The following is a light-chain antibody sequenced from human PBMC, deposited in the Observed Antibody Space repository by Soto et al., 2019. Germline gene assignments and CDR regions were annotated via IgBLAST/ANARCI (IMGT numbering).Light chain of an antibody. CDR2: GAS. Sequence: EIVMTQSPATLSVSPGERATLSCRASQSVSSNLAWYRQKPGQAPRLLIYGASTRGTGIPARFSGSGSGTEFTLTISSLQSEDFAVYYCQQYNNWPRTFGQGTKVEL. CDR3: QQYNNWPRT. V-gene: IGKV3-15*01. CDR1: QSVSSN. J-gene: IGKJ1*01.